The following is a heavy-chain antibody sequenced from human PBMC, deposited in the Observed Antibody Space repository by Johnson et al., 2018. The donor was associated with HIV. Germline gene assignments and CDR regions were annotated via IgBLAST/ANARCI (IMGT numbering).Heavy chain of an antibody. CDR1: GFTFSNAW. D-gene: IGHD1-26*01. Sequence: QVQLVESGGGLVKPGGSLRLSCAASGFTFSNAWMSWVHQAPGKGLEWVAVISYDGSNKYYADSVKGRFTISRDNSKNTLYLQMNSLRAEDTAVYYCTRDSEWELGQEGAFDIWGQGTMVTVSS. CDR2: ISYDGSNK. V-gene: IGHV3-30*03. CDR3: TRDSEWELGQEGAFDI. J-gene: IGHJ3*02.